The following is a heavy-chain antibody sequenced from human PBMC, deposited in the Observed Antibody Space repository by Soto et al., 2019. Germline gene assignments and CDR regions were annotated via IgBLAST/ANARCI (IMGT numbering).Heavy chain of an antibody. CDR3: AKMVGATLVDY. J-gene: IGHJ4*02. V-gene: IGHV4-4*02. D-gene: IGHD1-26*01. CDR2: IHHSGSS. CDR1: GASISSTSSGDW. Sequence: QVQLQESGPGLVKPSGTLSLTCTVSGASISSTSSGDWWSWVRQPPGKGLEWIGEIHHSGSSNYNPSHKSRGTMSVDKSKNQFSLRLSSVTAADTAVYYCAKMVGATLVDYWGQGTLVSVSS.